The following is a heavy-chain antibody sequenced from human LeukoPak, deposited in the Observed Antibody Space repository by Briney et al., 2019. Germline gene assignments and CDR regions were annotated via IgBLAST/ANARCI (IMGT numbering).Heavy chain of an antibody. CDR3: ARGRIAGTWFDP. J-gene: IGHJ5*02. D-gene: IGHD6-13*01. Sequence: SETLSLICTVSSGSISSYYWTWIRQPARKGLEWIGRIYVSGRTNYSPSRKSRVTMSVDTSKNQFSLKLSSMTAADTAIYYCARGRIAGTWFDPWGQGILVTVSS. CDR2: IYVSGRT. V-gene: IGHV4-4*07. CDR1: SGSISSYY.